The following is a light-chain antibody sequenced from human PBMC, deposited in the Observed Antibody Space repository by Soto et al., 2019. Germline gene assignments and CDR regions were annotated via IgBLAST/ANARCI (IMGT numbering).Light chain of an antibody. CDR2: EVS. CDR3: SSYVGTNSYV. J-gene: IGLJ1*01. Sequence: QSVLTHPPSASGSPGQSVTISCTGTSRDVGGYNYVSWYQQHPGKAPKLMIYEVSKRPSGVPDRFSGSKSGNTASLTVSGLQAEDEADYYCSSYVGTNSYVFGTGTKLTGL. CDR1: SRDVGGYNY. V-gene: IGLV2-8*01.